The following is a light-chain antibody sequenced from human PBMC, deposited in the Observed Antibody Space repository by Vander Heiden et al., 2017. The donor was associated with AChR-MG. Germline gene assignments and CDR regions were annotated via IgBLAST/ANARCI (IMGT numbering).Light chain of an antibody. V-gene: IGLV2-14*01. Sequence: QSALTQPASVSGSPGQSITISCTGTSNDVGGYNYASWYQQHPGKAPKLMIYDVSNRPSGVSNRFSGSKSGNTASLTISGLQAEDEADYYCSSYTSSSTQVFGTGTKVTVL. CDR2: DVS. CDR1: SNDVGGYNY. CDR3: SSYTSSSTQV. J-gene: IGLJ1*01.